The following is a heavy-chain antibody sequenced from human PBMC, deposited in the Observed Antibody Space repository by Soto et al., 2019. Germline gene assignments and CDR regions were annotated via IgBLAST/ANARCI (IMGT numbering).Heavy chain of an antibody. V-gene: IGHV4-30-4*01. CDR3: ASAYGGNGFDY. Sequence: SETLSLTCTVSGGSISSGDYYWSWIRQPPGKGLEWIGYIYYSGSTYYNPSLKSRVTISVDTSKSQFSLKLSSVTAADTAVYYCASAYGGNGFDYWGQGTLVTVSS. CDR2: IYYSGST. CDR1: GGSISSGDYY. D-gene: IGHD2-15*01. J-gene: IGHJ4*02.